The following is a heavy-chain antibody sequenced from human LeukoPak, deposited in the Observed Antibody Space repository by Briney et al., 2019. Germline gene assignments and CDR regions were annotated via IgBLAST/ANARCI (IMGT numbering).Heavy chain of an antibody. CDR3: AKAAGGTYDSSGYYLDY. CDR2: IRYDGSNK. V-gene: IGHV3-30*02. Sequence: GGSLRLSCAASRFTFSTYWMHWVRQAPGKGLEWVAFIRYDGSNKYYADSVKGRFTISRDNSKNTLYLQMNSLRAEDTAVYYCAKAAGGTYDSSGYYLDYWGQGTLVTVSS. CDR1: RFTFSTYW. J-gene: IGHJ4*02. D-gene: IGHD3-22*01.